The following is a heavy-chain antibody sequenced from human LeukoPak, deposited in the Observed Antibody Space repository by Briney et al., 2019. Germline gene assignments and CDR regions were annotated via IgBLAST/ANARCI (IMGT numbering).Heavy chain of an antibody. V-gene: IGHV1-46*01. J-gene: IGHJ4*02. CDR2: INPSGGST. D-gene: IGHD4-17*01. CDR3: ARRGRGLGFDY. CDR1: GYTFTINH. Sequence: ASVKISCKASGYTFTINHIHWVRQAPGEGLEWMGIINPSGGSTSYAQKFQGRVTMTRDTSTSTVYMELSSLRSDDTAVYYCARRGRGLGFDYWGQGTLVTVSS.